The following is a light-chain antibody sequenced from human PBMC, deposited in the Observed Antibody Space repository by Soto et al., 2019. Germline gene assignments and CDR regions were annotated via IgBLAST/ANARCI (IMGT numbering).Light chain of an antibody. J-gene: IGKJ1*01. CDR1: QGIGKD. CDR2: GAS. Sequence: AIEMTQSPSSLSASVGDTVTITCRASQGIGKDLAWFQQRPGKAPKLLIYGASGLQNGVPSRFSGSGSGTDFPLTISGLQPEDVATYFCLQDFNYPWTFGQGTKVEI. CDR3: LQDFNYPWT. V-gene: IGKV1-6*01.